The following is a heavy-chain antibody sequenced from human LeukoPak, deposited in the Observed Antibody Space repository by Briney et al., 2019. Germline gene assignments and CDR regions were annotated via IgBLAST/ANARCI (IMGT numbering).Heavy chain of an antibody. CDR1: VFTFSSHR. Sequence: GGSLRLSCAASVFTFSSHRKHWVRQAPGKGLVWVSRITPDGSGTIYADSVKGRFTISRYNAKNTLYLQMNSLRAEDTAVYYCAIDSSLCCLTNWGQGTLVTVSS. J-gene: IGHJ4*02. V-gene: IGHV3-74*01. D-gene: IGHD3-9*01. CDR2: ITPDGSGT. CDR3: AIDSSLCCLTN.